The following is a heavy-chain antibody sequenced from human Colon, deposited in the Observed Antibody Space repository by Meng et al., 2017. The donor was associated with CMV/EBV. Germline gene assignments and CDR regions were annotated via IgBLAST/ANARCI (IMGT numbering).Heavy chain of an antibody. D-gene: IGHD2-21*01. J-gene: IGHJ6*02. V-gene: IGHV4-39*01. CDR2: IYYSGTT. CDR1: GDSISSSTYY. CDR3: AKHEGILLAFKGMDV. Sequence: SETLSLTCGVSGDSISSSTYYWGWIRQPPGKGLEWIGTIYYSGTTYYNPSLRSRVTMSLDTSKSQLSLKLSSVADADTAVYSCAKHEGILLAFKGMDVWGQGTTVTVSS.